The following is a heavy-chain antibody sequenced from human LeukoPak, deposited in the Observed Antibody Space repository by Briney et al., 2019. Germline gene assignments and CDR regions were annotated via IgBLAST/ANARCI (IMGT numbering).Heavy chain of an antibody. Sequence: GGSLRLSCAASGFTFSSYAMSWVRQAPGKGLEWVSAISGSGGSTYYADSVKGRFTISRDNSKNTLYLQMNSLRAEDTAVYYCAKDPSQGQQQLSTDPPMGFQHWGQGTLVTVSS. V-gene: IGHV3-23*01. CDR3: AKDPSQGQQQLSTDPPMGFQH. CDR2: ISGSGGST. D-gene: IGHD6-13*01. CDR1: GFTFSSYA. J-gene: IGHJ1*01.